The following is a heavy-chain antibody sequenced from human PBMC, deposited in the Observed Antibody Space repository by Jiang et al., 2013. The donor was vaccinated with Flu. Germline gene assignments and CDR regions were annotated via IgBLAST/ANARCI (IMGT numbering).Heavy chain of an antibody. J-gene: IGHJ5*02. Sequence: GSGLVKPSETLSLTCTVSGGSISSSNYYWGWIRQPPGKGLEYIGSIYYSGSTYYNPSLKSRVTISVDTSKNQFSLKLSSVTAADTAVYYCARGGLHLGELFWFDPWGQGTLVTVSS. V-gene: IGHV4-39*07. D-gene: IGHD3-16*01. CDR2: IYYSGST. CDR1: GGSISSSNYY. CDR3: ARGGLHLGELFWFDP.